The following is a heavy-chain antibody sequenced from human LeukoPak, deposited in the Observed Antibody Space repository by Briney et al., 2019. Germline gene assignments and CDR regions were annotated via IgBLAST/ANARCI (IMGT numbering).Heavy chain of an antibody. CDR3: ARDHWSSDLLTGYPFDP. Sequence: PSETLSLTCTVSGGSISSSSYYWGWIRQPPGKGLEWIGSIYYSGSTYYNPSLKSRVTISVDTSKNQFSLKLSSVTAADTAVYYCARDHWSSDLLTGYPFDPWGQGTLVTVSS. J-gene: IGHJ5*02. V-gene: IGHV4-39*07. CDR2: IYYSGST. CDR1: GGSISSSSYY. D-gene: IGHD3-9*01.